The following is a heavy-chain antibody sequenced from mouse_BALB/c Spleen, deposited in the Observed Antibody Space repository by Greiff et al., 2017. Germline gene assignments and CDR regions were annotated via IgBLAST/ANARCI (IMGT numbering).Heavy chain of an antibody. V-gene: IGHV14-3*02. J-gene: IGHJ4*01. CDR2: IDPANGNT. CDR1: GFNIKDYY. CDR3: ARGPPYYYAMDY. Sequence: VQLQQSGAELVRSGASVKLSCTASGFNIKDYYMHWVKQRPERGLEWIGRIDPANGNTKYDPKFQGKATITADTSSNTAYLQLSSLTSEDTAVYYCARGPPYYYAMDYWGQGTSVTVSS.